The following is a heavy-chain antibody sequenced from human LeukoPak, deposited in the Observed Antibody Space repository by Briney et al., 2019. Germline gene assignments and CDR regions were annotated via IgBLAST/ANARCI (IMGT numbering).Heavy chain of an antibody. V-gene: IGHV3-30*18. Sequence: QSGGSLRLSCAASGFTFSSYGMHWVRQAPGKGLEWVAVISYDGSNKYYADSVKGRFTISRDNSKNTLYLQMNSLRAEDTAVYYCAKQWGCSSTSCYSSYYYYGMDVWGQGTTVTVSS. CDR2: ISYDGSNK. D-gene: IGHD2-2*02. CDR3: AKQWGCSSTSCYSSYYYYGMDV. CDR1: GFTFSSYG. J-gene: IGHJ6*02.